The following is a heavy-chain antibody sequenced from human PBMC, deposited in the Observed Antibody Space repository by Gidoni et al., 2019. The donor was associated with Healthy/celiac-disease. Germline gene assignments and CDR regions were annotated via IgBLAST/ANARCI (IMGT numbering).Heavy chain of an antibody. CDR3: AKELGGGFDY. V-gene: IGHV4-31*03. Sequence: QVQLQESSPGLVQPSQTLSPTCTVSGVSISSGGPYWSWIRQHPGKGMEWIGYIHYSGNTYYNPSLKSRVIISVDTSKNQFYLKLSSVTAADTAVYYCAKELGGGFDYWGQGTLVTVSS. CDR2: IHYSGNT. CDR1: GVSISSGGPY. J-gene: IGHJ4*02. D-gene: IGHD2-15*01.